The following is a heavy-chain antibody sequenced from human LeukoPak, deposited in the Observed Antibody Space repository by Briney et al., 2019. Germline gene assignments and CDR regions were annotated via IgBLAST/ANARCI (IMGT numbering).Heavy chain of an antibody. D-gene: IGHD2-2*01. V-gene: IGHV1-69*13. Sequence: GASVKVSCKASGYTFTSYGISWVRQAPGRGLEWMGGIIPIFGTANYAQKFQGKVTITADESTSTAYMELSSLRSEDTAVYYCARAVEYCSSTSCPMDYYYYYMDVWGKGTTVTVSS. J-gene: IGHJ6*03. CDR1: GYTFTSYG. CDR3: ARAVEYCSSTSCPMDYYYYYMDV. CDR2: IIPIFGTA.